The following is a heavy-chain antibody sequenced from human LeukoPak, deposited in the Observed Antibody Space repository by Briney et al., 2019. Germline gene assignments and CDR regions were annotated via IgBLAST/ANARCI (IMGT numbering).Heavy chain of an antibody. CDR2: ISGSGGST. CDR1: GFTFSSYA. J-gene: IGHJ3*02. D-gene: IGHD3-22*01. V-gene: IGHV3-23*01. CDR3: ATEDYYDSSGPGRAFDI. Sequence: PGGSLRLSCAASGFTFSSYAMSWVRQAPGKGLEWVSAISGSGGSTYYADSVKGRFTISRDNSKNTLYLQMNSLRAEDTAVYYCATEDYYDSSGPGRAFDIWGQGTMVTVSS.